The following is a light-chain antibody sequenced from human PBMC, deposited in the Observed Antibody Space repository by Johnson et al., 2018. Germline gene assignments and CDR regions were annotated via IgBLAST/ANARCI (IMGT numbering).Light chain of an antibody. CDR2: ENN. CDR1: SSNIGNNY. V-gene: IGLV1-51*02. J-gene: IGLJ1*01. Sequence: QSVLTQPPSVSAAPGQKVTISCSGSSSNIGNNYLSWYQQLPGTAPKLLIYENNKRPSGIPYRFSGSKSGTSATLGITGLQTGDEADYYCGTWDSSLSAGNVFGTGTKVTVL. CDR3: GTWDSSLSAGNV.